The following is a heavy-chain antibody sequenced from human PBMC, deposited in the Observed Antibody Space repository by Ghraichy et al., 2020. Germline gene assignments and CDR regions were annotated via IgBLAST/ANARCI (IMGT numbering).Heavy chain of an antibody. CDR1: GFTFSSYG. D-gene: IGHD3-10*01. Sequence: GGSLRLSCAASGFTFSSYGMHWVRQAPGKGLEWVAVISYDGSNKYYADSVKGRFTISRDNSKNTLYLQMNSLRAEDTAVYYCAKDMAYYGSGSYGSYYYYYGMDVWGQGTTVTVSS. CDR3: AKDMAYYGSGSYGSYYYYYGMDV. J-gene: IGHJ6*02. V-gene: IGHV3-30*18. CDR2: ISYDGSNK.